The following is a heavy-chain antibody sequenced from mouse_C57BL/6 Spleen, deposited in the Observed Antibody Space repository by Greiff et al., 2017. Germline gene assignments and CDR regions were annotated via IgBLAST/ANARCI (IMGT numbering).Heavy chain of an antibody. J-gene: IGHJ4*01. V-gene: IGHV1-76*01. CDR3: ARSLHYSHGHYAMDY. D-gene: IGHD1-2*01. Sequence: QVQLQQSGAELVRPGASVKLSCKASGYTFTDYYINWVKQRPGQGLEWIARIYPGSGNTYYNEKFKGKATLTAEKSSSTAYMQLSSLTSEDSAVYFCARSLHYSHGHYAMDYWGQGTSVTVSS. CDR1: GYTFTDYY. CDR2: IYPGSGNT.